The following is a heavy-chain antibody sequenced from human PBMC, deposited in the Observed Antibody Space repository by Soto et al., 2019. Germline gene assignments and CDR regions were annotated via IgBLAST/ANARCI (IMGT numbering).Heavy chain of an antibody. CDR3: AGGGYYGSGTSLGGMDV. V-gene: IGHV1-69*02. D-gene: IGHD3-10*01. CDR1: GGTFSSYT. J-gene: IGHJ6*02. CDR2: IIPILGIA. Sequence: QVQLVQSGAEVKKPGSSVKVSCKASGGTFSSYTISWVRQAPGQGLEWMGRIIPILGIANYAQKFQGRVTITADKSTSTGYMELSSLRAEDTAVYYCAGGGYYGSGTSLGGMDVWGQGTTVTVSS.